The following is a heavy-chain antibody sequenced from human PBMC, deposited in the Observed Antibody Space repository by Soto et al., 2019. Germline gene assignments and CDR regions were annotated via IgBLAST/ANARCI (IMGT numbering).Heavy chain of an antibody. CDR3: AKDRGDYGDLGRVY. Sequence: GGSLRLSCAASGFTFSSYGMHWVRQAPGKGLEWVSYISSSSSTIYYADSVKGRFTISRDNAKNSLYLQMNSLRDEDTAVYYCAKDRGDYGDLGRVYWGQGTLVTVSS. V-gene: IGHV3-48*02. D-gene: IGHD4-17*01. CDR2: ISSSSSTI. CDR1: GFTFSSYG. J-gene: IGHJ4*02.